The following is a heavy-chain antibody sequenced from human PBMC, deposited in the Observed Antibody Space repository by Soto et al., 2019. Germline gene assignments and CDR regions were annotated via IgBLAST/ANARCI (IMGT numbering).Heavy chain of an antibody. Sequence: EASVRVSCKASGYTFTSYGISWVRQAPGQGLEWMGWISAYNGNTNYAQKLQGRVTMTTDTSTSTAYMELRSLRSDDTAVYYCAREGRFLEWLLDYFDYWGQGTLVTVSS. V-gene: IGHV1-18*01. D-gene: IGHD3-3*01. CDR1: GYTFTSYG. CDR3: AREGRFLEWLLDYFDY. CDR2: ISAYNGNT. J-gene: IGHJ4*02.